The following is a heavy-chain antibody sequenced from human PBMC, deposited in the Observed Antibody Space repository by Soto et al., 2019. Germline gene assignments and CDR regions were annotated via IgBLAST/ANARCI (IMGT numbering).Heavy chain of an antibody. V-gene: IGHV1-46*01. Sequence: ASVKVSCKASGYTFTSYYMHWVRQAPGQGLERMGIINPSGGSTSYAQKFQGRVTMTRDTSTSTVYMELSSLRSEDTAVYYCARQHIVVVTAPRGLDPWGQGTLVTVSS. CDR1: GYTFTSYY. CDR2: INPSGGST. D-gene: IGHD2-21*02. CDR3: ARQHIVVVTAPRGLDP. J-gene: IGHJ5*02.